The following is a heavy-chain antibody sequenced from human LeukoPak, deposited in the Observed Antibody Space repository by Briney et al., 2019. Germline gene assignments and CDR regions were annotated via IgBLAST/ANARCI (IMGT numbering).Heavy chain of an antibody. CDR2: ISGSDGST. V-gene: IGHV3-23*01. CDR1: GFTFSSYA. Sequence: GGSLRLSCAASGFTFSSYAMSWVRQAPGKGLEWVSAISGSDGSTYYADSVKGRFTISRDNSKNTLYLQMNSLRAEDTAVYYCAKDPAAAGPSPAGYWGQGTLVTVSS. J-gene: IGHJ4*02. CDR3: AKDPAAAGPSPAGY. D-gene: IGHD6-13*01.